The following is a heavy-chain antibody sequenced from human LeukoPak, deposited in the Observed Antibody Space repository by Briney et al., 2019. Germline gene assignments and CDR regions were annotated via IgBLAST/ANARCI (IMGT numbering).Heavy chain of an antibody. CDR1: GFSFRNFA. D-gene: IGHD3-22*01. CDR3: AKSQEDDRSGYHNANFDY. Sequence: GGSLRLSCAASGFSFRNFAMGWVRQAPGKGLEWVSAIICRGGVAYDADPLKCRFTFSRDNSKSTVYLKMNSLRAEDTAVYYCAKSQEDDRSGYHNANFDYWGQGTLVTVSS. J-gene: IGHJ4*02. V-gene: IGHV3-23*01. CDR2: IICRGGVA.